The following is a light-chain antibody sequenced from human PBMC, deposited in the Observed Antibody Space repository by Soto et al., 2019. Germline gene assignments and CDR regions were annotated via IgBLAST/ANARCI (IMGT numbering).Light chain of an antibody. V-gene: IGKV1-5*01. CDR1: QSISSW. CDR2: DAS. J-gene: IGKJ1*01. Sequence: DIEMKQTPSTLSASVGDRVTITCRASQSISSWLAWYQQKPGKAPNLLIYDASSLEGGVPSRFSGSGSGTDFTLTISSLQPEDFATYYCQQSYTTPRTFGQGTKVDIK. CDR3: QQSYTTPRT.